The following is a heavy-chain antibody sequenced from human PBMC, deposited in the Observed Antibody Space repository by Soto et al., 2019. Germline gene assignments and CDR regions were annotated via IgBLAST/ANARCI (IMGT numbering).Heavy chain of an antibody. CDR1: TLTFSTFA. Sequence: QVQLVESGGGVVQPGRSLRLSCVASTLTFSTFAMHWVRQAPGKGLEWVAVISYDGSNKYYADSVKGRFTISRDNSKNTLYLQMNSLRAEDTAVYYCASALISTSWGMDVWGQGTTVTVSS. CDR3: ASALISTSWGMDV. V-gene: IGHV3-30-3*01. D-gene: IGHD2-2*01. CDR2: ISYDGSNK. J-gene: IGHJ6*02.